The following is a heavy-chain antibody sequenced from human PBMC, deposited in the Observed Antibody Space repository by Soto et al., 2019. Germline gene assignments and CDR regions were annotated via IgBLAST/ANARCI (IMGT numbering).Heavy chain of an antibody. D-gene: IGHD3-22*01. CDR2: MNPNSGNT. CDR3: ARYCRRESGSGGDSPPKASAC. J-gene: IGHJ4*02. CDR1: GYTFTSYD. V-gene: IGHV1-8*01. Sequence: VASVKVSCKASGYTFTSYDINWVRRATGQGLEWMGWMNPNSGNTGYAQKLQGRVTMTRNTSISTAYMELSSLRSDDTAVYYCARYCRRESGSGGDSPPKASACWDQGTMVTVPS.